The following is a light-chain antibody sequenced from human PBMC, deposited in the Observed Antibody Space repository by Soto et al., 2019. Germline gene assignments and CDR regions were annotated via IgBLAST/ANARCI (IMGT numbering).Light chain of an antibody. J-gene: IGLJ1*01. CDR1: GSDVGGYDY. V-gene: IGLV2-14*01. Sequence: QSVLTQPASVSGSPGQSITISCTGTGSDVGGYDYVSWYQHHPGKAPKVMIYEVTNRPSGVSNRFSVSKPGHTASLTLSGLLAENEAEYYCSSYTSSSTYVCGTGTKGTVL. CDR3: SSYTSSSTYV. CDR2: EVT.